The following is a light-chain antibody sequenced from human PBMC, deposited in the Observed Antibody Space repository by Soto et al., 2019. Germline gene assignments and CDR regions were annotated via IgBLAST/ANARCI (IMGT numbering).Light chain of an antibody. CDR1: QSVSTN. Sequence: IVMTQSPATLSASPGKRTTLSCRASQSVSTNLAWYQQKPGQAPRLLIYGASTRATGIPARFSGSGSATDFTLTFHSLQSEDYAVYLCQQYKNWPRTFGQGSKVEIK. CDR2: GAS. CDR3: QQYKNWPRT. J-gene: IGKJ1*01. V-gene: IGKV3-15*01.